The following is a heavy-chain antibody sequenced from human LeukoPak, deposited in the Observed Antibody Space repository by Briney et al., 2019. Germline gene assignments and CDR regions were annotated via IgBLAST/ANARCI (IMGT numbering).Heavy chain of an antibody. CDR2: ISAYNGNT. J-gene: IGHJ3*02. V-gene: IGHV1-18*01. CDR1: GYTFTSYG. D-gene: IGHD2-21*02. CDR3: ARVVTIQKFVEHDAFDI. Sequence: AASVKVSCKASGYTFTSYGISWVRQAPGQGLEWMGWISAYNGNTNYAQKLQGRVTMTTDTSTSTAYMELRSLRSDDTAVYYCARVVTIQKFVEHDAFDIWGQGTMVTVSS.